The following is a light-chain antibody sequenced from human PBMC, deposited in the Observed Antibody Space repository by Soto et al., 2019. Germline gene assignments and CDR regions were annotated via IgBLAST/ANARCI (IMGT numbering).Light chain of an antibody. Sequence: EIVLTQSPATLSLSPGERATLSCRASQSVSSYLAWYQQKPGQAPRLLIYDASNRATGIPARFSGSGSGTDFTLTISSLEPEDFALYYCQHRSDWPPLTFGGGTKVEIK. J-gene: IGKJ4*01. V-gene: IGKV3-11*01. CDR2: DAS. CDR3: QHRSDWPPLT. CDR1: QSVSSY.